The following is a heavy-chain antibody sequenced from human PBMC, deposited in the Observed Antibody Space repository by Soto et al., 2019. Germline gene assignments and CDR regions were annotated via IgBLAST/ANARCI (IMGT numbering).Heavy chain of an antibody. V-gene: IGHV1-46*01. Sequence: ASVKVSCKASGYTFTSYYMHWVRQAPGQGLEWMGIINPSGGSTSYAQKFQGRVTMTRDTSTSTVYMELSSLRSEDTAVYYCARDQTGSDYDSSGYAYYYYYGMAVWGQGTTVTVSS. D-gene: IGHD3-22*01. CDR1: GYTFTSYY. CDR2: INPSGGST. J-gene: IGHJ6*02. CDR3: ARDQTGSDYDSSGYAYYYYYGMAV.